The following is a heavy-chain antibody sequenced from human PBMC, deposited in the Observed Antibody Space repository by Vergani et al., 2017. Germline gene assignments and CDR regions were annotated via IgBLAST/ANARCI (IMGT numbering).Heavy chain of an antibody. Sequence: EVQLVESGGGLVQPGGSLRLSCVASGFSFRNAWMNWVRRTPGKGLEWVGRIQSTFDRGTTDYAAAVKGRFTISRDDSKNTLFLQMNGLKTEDIGVYYCTTDPRYCGDGSCYWLRDHHYYGMDVWGQGTTVTVSS. J-gene: IGHJ6*02. CDR3: TTDPRYCGDGSCYWLRDHHYYGMDV. V-gene: IGHV3-15*07. CDR1: GFSFRNAW. CDR2: IQSTFDRGTT. D-gene: IGHD2-21*01.